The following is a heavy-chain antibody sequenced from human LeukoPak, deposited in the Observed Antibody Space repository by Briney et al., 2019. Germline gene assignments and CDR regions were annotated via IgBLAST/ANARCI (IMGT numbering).Heavy chain of an antibody. CDR1: GCTFNNAG. Sequence: PGGALRLSWAATGCTFNNAGISSFRQAPGKGLEWVGRTTGKTEGGTIDYAAPVKGRFTISSDDSKNTLYLQMDSLKTEDTAVYYCTTDPGDASGFGPGYWGQGTLVTVSS. CDR3: TTDPGDASGFGPGY. J-gene: IGHJ4*02. D-gene: IGHD2-21*02. CDR2: TTGKTEGGTI. V-gene: IGHV3-15*01.